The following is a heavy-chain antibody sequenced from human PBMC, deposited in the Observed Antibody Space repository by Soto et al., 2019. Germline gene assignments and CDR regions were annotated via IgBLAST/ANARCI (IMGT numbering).Heavy chain of an antibody. CDR1: GFTFSSYG. CDR2: IWYDGSNK. V-gene: IGHV3-33*08. D-gene: IGHD3-3*01. Sequence: GGSLRLSCAASGFTFSSYGMHWVRQAPGRGLEWVAVIWYDGSNKYNADSVKGRFTISRDNSKNTLYLQMNSLRAEDTAVYYCAREFWSGPFDYWGQGTLVTVSS. CDR3: AREFWSGPFDY. J-gene: IGHJ4*02.